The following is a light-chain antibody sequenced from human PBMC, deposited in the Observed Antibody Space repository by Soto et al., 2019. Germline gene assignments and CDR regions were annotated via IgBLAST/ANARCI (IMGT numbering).Light chain of an antibody. CDR1: QSVLYSSNNKNY. CDR3: QQYYSTPRT. V-gene: IGKV4-1*01. J-gene: IGKJ1*01. Sequence: DIVMTQSPDSLAVSLGERATINCKSSQSVLYSSNNKNYLAWYQQKPGQPPKLLIYWASTRKSGVPDRFSGSGSGTDFTLSISRLQAEDVAVYYCQQYYSTPRTFGQGTKVEIK. CDR2: WAS.